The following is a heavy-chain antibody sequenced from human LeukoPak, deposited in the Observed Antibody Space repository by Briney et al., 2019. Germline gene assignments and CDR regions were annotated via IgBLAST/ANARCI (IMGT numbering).Heavy chain of an antibody. CDR1: GFTFSSYW. CDR2: IKYDGSEK. V-gene: IGHV3-7*04. CDR3: ARSNDFDI. Sequence: GGSLRLSCAASGFTFSSYWMNWVRPTPGKGPEWVANIKYDGSEKHHVDSVKGRFTISRDNAKNSLYLQMTSLRVEDTAFYYCARSNDFDIWGQGTMVIVSS. J-gene: IGHJ3*02.